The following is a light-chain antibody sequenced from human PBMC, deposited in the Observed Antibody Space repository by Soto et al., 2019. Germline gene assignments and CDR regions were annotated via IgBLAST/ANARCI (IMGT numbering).Light chain of an antibody. Sequence: DIQMTQSPSSLSASVGDRVTITCRASQSITSYLNWYQQKPEKAPKLLIHGASSLQGGVPSKFSGSGSGTDLTLTISSLQPEDLAIYYCQQSYIPPYTFGQGTKLEI. CDR2: GAS. V-gene: IGKV1-39*01. J-gene: IGKJ2*01. CDR3: QQSYIPPYT. CDR1: QSITSY.